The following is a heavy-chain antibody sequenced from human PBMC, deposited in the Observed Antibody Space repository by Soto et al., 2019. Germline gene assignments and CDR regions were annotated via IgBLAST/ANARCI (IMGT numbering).Heavy chain of an antibody. CDR1: GGTFSSYA. J-gene: IGHJ4*02. D-gene: IGHD3-22*01. Sequence: GASVNVSCSAAGGTFSSYAISWVRQAPGQGLEWMGGIIPLFSTVNYVQKFQGRVTITADESTSTAYMELSSLRSEDTAVYYCVGYYYDTRGYYFDYWGQASLVTVSS. CDR3: VGYYYDTRGYYFDY. V-gene: IGHV1-69*13. CDR2: IIPLFSTV.